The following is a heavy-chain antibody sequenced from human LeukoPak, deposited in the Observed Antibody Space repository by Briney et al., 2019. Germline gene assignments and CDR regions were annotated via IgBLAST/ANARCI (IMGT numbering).Heavy chain of an antibody. CDR1: GYTLTELS. CDR2: FDPEDGET. V-gene: IGHV1-24*01. D-gene: IGHD5-12*01. CDR3: ATRSGYSGYDYGNWYFDL. J-gene: IGHJ2*01. Sequence: ASVKVSCKVSGYTLTELSMHWVRQAPGKGLEWMGGFDPEDGETIYAQKSQGRVTMTEDTSTDTAYMEQSSLRSEDTAVYYCATRSGYSGYDYGNWYFDLWGRGTLVTVSS.